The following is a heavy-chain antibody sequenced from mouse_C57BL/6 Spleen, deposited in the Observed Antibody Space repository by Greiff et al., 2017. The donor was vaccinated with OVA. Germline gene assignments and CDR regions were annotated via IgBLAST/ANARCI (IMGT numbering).Heavy chain of an antibody. V-gene: IGHV1-69*01. D-gene: IGHD1-2*01. CDR3: ARRGTADFDY. CDR1: GYTFTSYW. Sequence: QSCKASGYTFTSYWMHWVKQRPGQGLEWIGEIDPSDSYTNYNQKFKGKSTLTVDKSSSTAYMQLSSLTSEDSAVYYCARRGTADFDYWGQGTTLTISS. CDR2: IDPSDSYT. J-gene: IGHJ2*01.